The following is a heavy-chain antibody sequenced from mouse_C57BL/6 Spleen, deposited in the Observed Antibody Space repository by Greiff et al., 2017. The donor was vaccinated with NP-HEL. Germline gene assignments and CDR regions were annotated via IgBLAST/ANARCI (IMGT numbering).Heavy chain of an antibody. V-gene: IGHV14-4*01. CDR1: GFNIKDDY. Sequence: EVKLQESGAELVRPGASVKLSCTASGFNIKDDYMHWVKQRPEQGLEWIGWIDPENGDTEYASKFQGKATITADTSSNTAYLQLSSLTSEDTAVYYCTVIGTTVKAYWGQGTLVTVSA. CDR3: TVIGTTVKAY. CDR2: IDPENGDT. D-gene: IGHD1-1*01. J-gene: IGHJ3*01.